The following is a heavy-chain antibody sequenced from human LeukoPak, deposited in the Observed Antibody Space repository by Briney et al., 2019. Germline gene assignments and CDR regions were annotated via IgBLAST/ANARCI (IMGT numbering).Heavy chain of an antibody. J-gene: IGHJ4*02. CDR2: IYYSGST. CDR3: ARVGTYGSGSYLSWLDY. V-gene: IGHV4-59*01. D-gene: IGHD3-10*01. CDR1: GGSISSYY. Sequence: SETLSLTCTVSGGSISSYYWSWIRQPPRKGREWIGYIYYSGSTNYNPSLKSRVTIPVDTSNNQFSLKLSSVTAADTAVYYCARVGTYGSGSYLSWLDYWGQGTLVTVSS.